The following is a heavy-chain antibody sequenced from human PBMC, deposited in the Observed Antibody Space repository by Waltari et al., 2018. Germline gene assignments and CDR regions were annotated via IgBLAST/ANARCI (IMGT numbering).Heavy chain of an antibody. V-gene: IGHV1-2*02. CDR1: GYTLTGYY. CDR3: ARHRSGELVGFDY. J-gene: IGHJ4*02. Sequence: QVQLVQSGAEVKKPGASVKVSCKASGYTLTGYYMPWVRQAPGQGLDWMGWINPNSGGTNYAQKFQGRVTISADKSISTAYLQWSSLKASDTAMYYCARHRSGELVGFDYWGQGTLVTVSS. CDR2: INPNSGGT. D-gene: IGHD3-10*01.